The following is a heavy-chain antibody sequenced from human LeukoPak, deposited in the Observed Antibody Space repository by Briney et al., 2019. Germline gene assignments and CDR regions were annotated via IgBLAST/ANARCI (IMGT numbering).Heavy chain of an antibody. CDR1: GYPFTSSG. Sequence: VASVKVSCKASGYPFTSSGISWVRQAPGQGLEWMGWISTYNGNTNCEQKFQDRVTMTTDTSTSTAYMELRSLRSDDTAVYYCVRDCSGGSCYSLHWGQGTMVTVSP. D-gene: IGHD2-15*01. CDR3: VRDCSGGSCYSLH. J-gene: IGHJ3*01. V-gene: IGHV1-18*01. CDR2: ISTYNGNT.